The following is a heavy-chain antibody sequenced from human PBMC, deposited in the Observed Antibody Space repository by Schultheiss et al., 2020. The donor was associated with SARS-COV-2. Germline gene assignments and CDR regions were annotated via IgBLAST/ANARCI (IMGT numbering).Heavy chain of an antibody. CDR2: ISGSGGST. Sequence: GESLKISCAASGFTFSSYAMSWVRQAPGKGLEWVSAISGSGGSTYYADSVKGRFTISRDNSKNTLYLQMNSLRAEDTAVYYCANSVVITNFDYWGQGTLVTVSS. CDR3: ANSVVITNFDY. D-gene: IGHD3-22*01. V-gene: IGHV3-23*01. J-gene: IGHJ4*02. CDR1: GFTFSSYA.